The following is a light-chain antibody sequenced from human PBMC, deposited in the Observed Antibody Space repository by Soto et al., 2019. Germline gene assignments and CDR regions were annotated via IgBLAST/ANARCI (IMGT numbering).Light chain of an antibody. CDR2: GAS. CDR3: QKYGSSPKT. V-gene: IGKV3-20*01. CDR1: QSVSSSY. Sequence: EIVLTQSPGTLSLSPGERATLSCRASQSVSSSYLAWYQQKPGQAPRLLIYGASSRATGIPDRFSGSGSGTDFTLTISRLEPEDFAVYFCQKYGSSPKTCGEGTKV. J-gene: IGKJ1*01.